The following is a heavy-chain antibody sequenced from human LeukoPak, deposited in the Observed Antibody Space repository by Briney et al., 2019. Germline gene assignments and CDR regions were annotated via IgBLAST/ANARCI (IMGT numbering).Heavy chain of an antibody. D-gene: IGHD3-16*01. CDR1: RFTFSSYS. V-gene: IGHV3-48*02. Sequence: QTGGSLRLSCAASRFTFSSYSMNWVRQAPGKGLEWVSYISSSSGTIYYADSVKGRFTISRDNAKNSLYLQMNSLRNEDTAVYYCARFAPPPSVGGGAFDIWGQGTMVTVSS. J-gene: IGHJ3*02. CDR3: ARFAPPPSVGGGAFDI. CDR2: ISSSSGTI.